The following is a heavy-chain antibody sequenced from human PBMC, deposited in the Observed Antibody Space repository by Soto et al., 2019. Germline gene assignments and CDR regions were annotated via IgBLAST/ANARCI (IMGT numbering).Heavy chain of an antibody. CDR2: IWYDGSNK. CDR1: GFTFSSYG. J-gene: IGHJ4*02. CDR3: ARGVIVVGSTGTFDY. V-gene: IGHV3-33*01. D-gene: IGHD1-26*01. Sequence: ESGGGVVQPGRSLRLSCAASGFTFSSYGMHWVRQAPGKGLEWVAVIWYDGSNKYYADSVKGRFTISRDNSKNTLYLQMNSLRAEDTAVYYCARGVIVVGSTGTFDYWGQGTLVTVSS.